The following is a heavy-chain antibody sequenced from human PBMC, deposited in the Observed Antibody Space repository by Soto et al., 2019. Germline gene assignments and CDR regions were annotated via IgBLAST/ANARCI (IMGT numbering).Heavy chain of an antibody. J-gene: IGHJ4*02. V-gene: IGHV3-23*01. CDR2: ISGSGGST. CDR3: AKEITIFGVSQRPFDY. Sequence: GGSLRLSCAASGFTFNSYAMSWVRQAPGKGLEWVSAISGSGGSTYYADSVKGRFTISRDNSKNTLYLQMNSLRAEDTAVYCCAKEITIFGVSQRPFDYWDQGTLVTVSS. CDR1: GFTFNSYA. D-gene: IGHD3-3*01.